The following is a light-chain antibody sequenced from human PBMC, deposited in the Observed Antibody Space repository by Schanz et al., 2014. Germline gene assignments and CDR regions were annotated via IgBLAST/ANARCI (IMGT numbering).Light chain of an antibody. V-gene: IGLV2-14*03. J-gene: IGLJ3*02. CDR3: SSYTSSTTLV. CDR1: SSDVGGYNY. Sequence: QSALTQPASVSGSPGQSITISCTGTSSDVGGYNYVSWYQQHPGKAPKLVIYDVTHRPSGVSTRFSGSKSGNTASLSISGLQAEDEADYYCSSYTSSTTLVFGGGTKLTVL. CDR2: DVT.